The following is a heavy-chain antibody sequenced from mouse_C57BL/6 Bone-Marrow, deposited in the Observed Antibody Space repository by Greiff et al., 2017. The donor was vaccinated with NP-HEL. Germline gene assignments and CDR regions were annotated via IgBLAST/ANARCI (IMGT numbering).Heavy chain of an antibody. CDR3: AAITTGRWYFDV. Sequence: VQLQQSGPVLVKPGASVKMSCKASGYTFTDYYMNWVKQSHGKSLEWIGVINPYNGGTSYNQKFKGNATLTVDKSSSTAYIELNSLTSEDSAVYYCAAITTGRWYFDVWGTGTTVTVSS. J-gene: IGHJ1*03. CDR1: GYTFTDYY. D-gene: IGHD1-1*01. V-gene: IGHV1-19*01. CDR2: INPYNGGT.